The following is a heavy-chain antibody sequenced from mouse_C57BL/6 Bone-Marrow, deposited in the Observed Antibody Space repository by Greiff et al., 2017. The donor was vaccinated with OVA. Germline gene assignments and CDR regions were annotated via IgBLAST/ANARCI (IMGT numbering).Heavy chain of an antibody. Sequence: EVMLVESGGGLVQPGGSLKLSCAASGFTFSDYGMAWVRQAPRKGSEWVAFISNLAYSIYYADTVTGRFTISRENAKNTLYLEMSSLRSEDTAMYYCASNYYGSSPNAMDYWGQGTSVTVSS. D-gene: IGHD1-1*01. V-gene: IGHV5-15*01. CDR2: ISNLAYSI. CDR1: GFTFSDYG. CDR3: ASNYYGSSPNAMDY. J-gene: IGHJ4*01.